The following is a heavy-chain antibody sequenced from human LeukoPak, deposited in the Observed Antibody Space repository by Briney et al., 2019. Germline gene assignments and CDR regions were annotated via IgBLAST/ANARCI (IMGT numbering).Heavy chain of an antibody. CDR2: ISGMSSTI. V-gene: IGHV3-48*02. D-gene: IGHD5-24*01. Sequence: GGSLRLSCAASGFTFRSYSMNWVRQAPGKGLEWVSFISGMSSTIYYADSVKGRFTISRDNAKNSVYLQMNSLRDEDPVVYCCARDSSDAYNPEPGYWGQGTLVTVSS. CDR3: ARDSSDAYNPEPGY. CDR1: GFTFRSYS. J-gene: IGHJ4*02.